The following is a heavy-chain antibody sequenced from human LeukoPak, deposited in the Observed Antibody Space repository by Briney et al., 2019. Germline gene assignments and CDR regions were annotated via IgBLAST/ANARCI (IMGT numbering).Heavy chain of an antibody. CDR3: ARDAQWLSSSWSRVLYNWFDP. J-gene: IGHJ5*02. V-gene: IGHV6-1*01. D-gene: IGHD6-13*01. Sequence: SQTLSLTCAISGDSVSSNSAAWTWIRQSPSRGLECLGRTYYRSKWYNDYAVSLKSRITINPDPSKNQFSLQLNSVTPEDTAVYYCARDAQWLSSSWSRVLYNWFDPWGQGTLVTVSS. CDR2: TYYRSKWYN. CDR1: GDSVSSNSAA.